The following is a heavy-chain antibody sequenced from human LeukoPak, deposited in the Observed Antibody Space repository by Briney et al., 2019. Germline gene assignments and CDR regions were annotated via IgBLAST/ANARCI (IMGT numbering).Heavy chain of an antibody. Sequence: SETLSLICTVSGASISSYYWSWIRQPPGKGLEWIGYIYNSGSTNYNPSLKSRVTISVDTSKNRFSLILTSVTSADTAVYYCVRHVGASYPWRLWGQGTLVTVSS. D-gene: IGHD1-26*01. V-gene: IGHV4-59*01. CDR1: GASISSYY. J-gene: IGHJ4*02. CDR2: IYNSGST. CDR3: VRHVGASYPWRL.